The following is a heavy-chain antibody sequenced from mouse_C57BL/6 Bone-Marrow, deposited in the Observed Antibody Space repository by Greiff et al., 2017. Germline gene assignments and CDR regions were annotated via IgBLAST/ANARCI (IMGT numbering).Heavy chain of an antibody. Sequence: QVTLKESGPELVKPGASVKISCKASGYAFSSSWMNWVKQRPGKGLEWIGRIYPGDGDTNYNGKFKGKATLTADKSSSTAYMQLSSLTSEDSAVYFCARSGGLDYWGQGTTLTVSS. V-gene: IGHV1-82*01. J-gene: IGHJ2*01. CDR1: GYAFSSSW. D-gene: IGHD3-1*01. CDR2: IYPGDGDT. CDR3: ARSGGLDY.